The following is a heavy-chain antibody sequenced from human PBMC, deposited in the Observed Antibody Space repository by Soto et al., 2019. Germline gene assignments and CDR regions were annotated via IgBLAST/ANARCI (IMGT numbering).Heavy chain of an antibody. D-gene: IGHD4-17*01. Sequence: GGSLRLSCAASGFTFTNYAMTWVRQAPGKGLEWASAITDSGGRTYYADSVKGRFTISRDNSKNTLYLQMNSLRAEDTAVYYCARNYGDYPYWGQGTLVTVSS. CDR3: ARNYGDYPY. CDR2: ITDSGGRT. J-gene: IGHJ4*02. V-gene: IGHV3-23*01. CDR1: GFTFTNYA.